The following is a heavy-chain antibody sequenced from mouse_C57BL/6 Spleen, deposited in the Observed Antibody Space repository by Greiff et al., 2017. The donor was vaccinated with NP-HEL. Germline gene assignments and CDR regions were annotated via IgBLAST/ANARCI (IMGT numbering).Heavy chain of an antibody. CDR1: GFSLTSYG. Sequence: QVQLQQSGPGLVQPSQSLSITCTVSGFSLTSYGVHWVRQSPGKGLEWLGVIWSGGSTDYNAAFISRLSISKDNSKSQVFFKMNSLQADDTAIYYGARVTVYYDYDYYAMDYWVKEPQSPSPQ. D-gene: IGHD2-4*01. CDR2: IWSGGST. V-gene: IGHV2-2*01. J-gene: IGHJ4*01. CDR3: ARVTVYYDYDYYAMDY.